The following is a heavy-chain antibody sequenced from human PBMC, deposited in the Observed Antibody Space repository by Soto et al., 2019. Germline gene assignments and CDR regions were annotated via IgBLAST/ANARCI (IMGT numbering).Heavy chain of an antibody. J-gene: IGHJ3*02. CDR1: GGSISSYY. D-gene: IGHD2-15*01. Sequence: QVQLQESGPGLVKPSETLSLTCTVSGGSISSYYWIWIRQPPGKGLEWIGYIDYSGRTNDNPSLKSRVTISQDTPKNQFSLRLSSVTAADTAVYYCARGYCSAGSCYGDAFDIWGQGTMVTVSS. CDR2: IDYSGRT. V-gene: IGHV4-59*08. CDR3: ARGYCSAGSCYGDAFDI.